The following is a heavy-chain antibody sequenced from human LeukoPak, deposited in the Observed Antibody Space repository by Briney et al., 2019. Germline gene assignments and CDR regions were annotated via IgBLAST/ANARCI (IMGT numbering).Heavy chain of an antibody. J-gene: IGHJ4*02. V-gene: IGHV4-39*01. CDR2: IYYNGNT. CDR1: SASIRSSNYY. CDR3: GRLDDYDYSAW. D-gene: IGHD3-22*01. Sequence: SETLSLTCTVSSASIRSSNYYWGWIRQPPGRGLEWIGSIYYNGNTYYNPSLKSRVTISVDTSKNQFSLKLNSVTAADTAVYFCGRLDDYDYSAWWGQGILVTVSS.